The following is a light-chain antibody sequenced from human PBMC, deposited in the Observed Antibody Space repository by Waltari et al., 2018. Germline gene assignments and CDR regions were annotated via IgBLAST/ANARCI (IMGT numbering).Light chain of an antibody. V-gene: IGKV3-20*01. J-gene: IGKJ1*01. CDR1: QTVDNTY. CDR2: GIS. Sequence: EILLTQSPGTLSLSPGERATLSCRTSQTVDNTYLAWYQQKLGQDPRLLISGISIRATGIPDRFRGSGSGTDFTLTISRLEPEDFAVYFCQQYTHSPWTFGQGTRVEVK. CDR3: QQYTHSPWT.